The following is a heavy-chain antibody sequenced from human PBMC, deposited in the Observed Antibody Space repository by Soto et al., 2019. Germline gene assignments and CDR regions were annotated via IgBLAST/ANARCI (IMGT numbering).Heavy chain of an antibody. V-gene: IGHV4-4*02. CDR3: ASLYGNGVGGGLSEGDY. J-gene: IGHJ4*02. CDR2: VYRTGST. D-gene: IGHD2-2*02. CDR1: GGSISTSNW. Sequence: SETLSLTCAVSGGSISTSNWWSWVRQPPGKGLEWIGEVYRTGSTNYNPSLESRLTISVDKSKNQFSLKLTSVTAADTAVYYCASLYGNGVGGGLSEGDYWGLGTLVTVSS.